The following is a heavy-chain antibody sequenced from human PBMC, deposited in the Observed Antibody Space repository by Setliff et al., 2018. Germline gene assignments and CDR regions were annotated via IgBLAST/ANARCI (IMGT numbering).Heavy chain of an antibody. Sequence: SVKVSCKASGGTFSSKAISWVRQAPGQGLEWMGGFIPSFGTANYAQKFQGRLTITADESTSTAYMELNSLRSEDTAVYYCARDLDYQYYYDSSGRDAFDIWGQGTMVTVSS. CDR1: GGTFSSKA. CDR2: FIPSFGTA. V-gene: IGHV1-69*13. J-gene: IGHJ3*02. D-gene: IGHD3-22*01. CDR3: ARDLDYQYYYDSSGRDAFDI.